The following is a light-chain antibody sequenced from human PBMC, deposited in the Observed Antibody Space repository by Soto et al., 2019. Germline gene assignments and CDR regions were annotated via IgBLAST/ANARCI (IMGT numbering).Light chain of an antibody. CDR1: QGIRNS. J-gene: IGKJ3*01. Sequence: IQMTQSPSSLSASVGDRVTITCRASQGIRNSLAWYQQKPGKGPKLLISGAFTLQSGVPSRFSGSGSRTDFTLTISGRQPEDVATYYCQNYNGAPYTFGPGTKVEIK. CDR3: QNYNGAPYT. V-gene: IGKV1-27*01. CDR2: GAF.